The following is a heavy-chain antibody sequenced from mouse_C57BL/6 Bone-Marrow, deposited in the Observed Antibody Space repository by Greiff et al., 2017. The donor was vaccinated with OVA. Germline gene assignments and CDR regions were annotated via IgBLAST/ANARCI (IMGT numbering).Heavy chain of an antibody. CDR3: ARWGGYYVGYAMDY. D-gene: IGHD2-3*01. CDR1: GYTFTSYW. CDR2: IYPGSGST. Sequence: QVHVKQPGAELVKPGASVKMSCKASGYTFTSYWITWVKQRPGQGLEWIGDIYPGSGSTNYNEKFKSKATLTVDTSSSTAYMQLSSLTSEDSAVYYCARWGGYYVGYAMDYWGQGTSVTVSS. V-gene: IGHV1-55*01. J-gene: IGHJ4*01.